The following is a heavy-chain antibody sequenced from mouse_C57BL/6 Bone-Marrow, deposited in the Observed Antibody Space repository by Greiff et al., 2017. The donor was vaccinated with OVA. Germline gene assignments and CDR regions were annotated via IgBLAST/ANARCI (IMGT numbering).Heavy chain of an antibody. CDR1: GYTFTSYW. Sequence: QVQLQQPGAELVKPGASVKLSCKASGYTFTSYWMHWVKQRPGQGLEWIGMIHPNSGSTNYNEKFKSKATLTVDKSSSTAYMQLSSLTSEDSAVYYCARRVFTTVVRGFAYWGQGTLVTVSA. J-gene: IGHJ3*01. CDR2: IHPNSGST. CDR3: ARRVFTTVVRGFAY. V-gene: IGHV1-64*01. D-gene: IGHD1-1*01.